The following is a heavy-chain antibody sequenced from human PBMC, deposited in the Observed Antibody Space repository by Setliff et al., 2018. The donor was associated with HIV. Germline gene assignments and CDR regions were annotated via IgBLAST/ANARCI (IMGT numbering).Heavy chain of an antibody. CDR1: GGSISTYY. Sequence: SETLSLTCTVSGGSISTYYWSWIRQPPGKGLEWIGSIYFTGSSDNNPSLKSRVTLSVDTSMHQFSLKLSSVTAADTAVYYCATRRDGYRDSFDIWGQGTVVTVSS. J-gene: IGHJ3*02. V-gene: IGHV4-59*01. CDR3: ATRRDGYRDSFDI. D-gene: IGHD2-21*01. CDR2: IYFTGSS.